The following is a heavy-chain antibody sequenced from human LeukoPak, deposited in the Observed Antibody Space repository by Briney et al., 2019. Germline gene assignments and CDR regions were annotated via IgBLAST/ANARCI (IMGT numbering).Heavy chain of an antibody. CDR1: GFTFDDYA. V-gene: IGHV3-9*01. D-gene: IGHD6-13*01. J-gene: IGHJ4*02. CDR2: INWNSGSI. Sequence: GRSLRLSCAASGFTFDDYAMHWVRQAPGKGLEWVSGINWNSGSIGYADSVKGRFTISRDNAKNSLYLQVNSLRAEDTALYYCARSTSSSWTGTAFDYWGQGTLVTVSS. CDR3: ARSTSSSWTGTAFDY.